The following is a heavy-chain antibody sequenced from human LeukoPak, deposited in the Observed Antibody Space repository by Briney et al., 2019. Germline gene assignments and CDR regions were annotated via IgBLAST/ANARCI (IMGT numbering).Heavy chain of an antibody. J-gene: IGHJ4*02. Sequence: PSGGSLRLSCAASGFTFSSYGMHWVRQAPGKGLEWVAVIWYDGSNKYYADSVKGRFTISRDNSKNTLYLQMNSLRAEDTAVYYCAREMYYYDSSGYYLTDYWGQGTLVTVSS. CDR2: IWYDGSNK. D-gene: IGHD3-22*01. V-gene: IGHV3-33*01. CDR1: GFTFSSYG. CDR3: AREMYYYDSSGYYLTDY.